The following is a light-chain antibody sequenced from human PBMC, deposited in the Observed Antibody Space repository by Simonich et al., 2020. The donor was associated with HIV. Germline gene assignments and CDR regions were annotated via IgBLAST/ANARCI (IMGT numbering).Light chain of an antibody. V-gene: IGLV3-1*01. CDR2: QDS. J-gene: IGLJ3*02. Sequence: SYELTQPPSVSVSPGQTASITCSGDKLGDKYASWYQQKPGQSPVLVIYQDSKRPSGIPERFAGSNPGNTATLTISGTQATDEADYYCQAWDSSTAVFGGGTKLTVL. CDR1: KLGDKY. CDR3: QAWDSSTAV.